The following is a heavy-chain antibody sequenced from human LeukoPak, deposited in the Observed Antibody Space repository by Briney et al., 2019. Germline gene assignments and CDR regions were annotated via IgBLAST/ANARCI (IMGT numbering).Heavy chain of an antibody. D-gene: IGHD3-22*01. V-gene: IGHV1-2*02. Sequence: ASVRVSCKASGYTFTGYYMHWVRQAPGQGLEWMGWINPNSGGTNYAQKFQGRVTMTRDTSISTAYMELSRLRSDDTAVYYCARENVYYDSSGYYGYWGQGTLVTVSS. CDR3: ARENVYYDSSGYYGY. J-gene: IGHJ4*02. CDR1: GYTFTGYY. CDR2: INPNSGGT.